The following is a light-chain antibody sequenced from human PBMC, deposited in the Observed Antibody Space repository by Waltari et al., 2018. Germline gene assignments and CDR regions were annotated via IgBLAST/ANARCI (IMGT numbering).Light chain of an antibody. CDR3: QQYYSTPHT. CDR1: QRVLYSSNNKNY. Sequence: DLVMTQSPDSLAVSLGERATLNCTSTQRVLYSSNNKNYLAWYQQKPGQPPKLLIYWASTRESGVPDRFSGSGSGTDFTLTISSLQAEDVAVYYCQQYYSTPHTFGQGTKLEIK. J-gene: IGKJ2*01. V-gene: IGKV4-1*01. CDR2: WAS.